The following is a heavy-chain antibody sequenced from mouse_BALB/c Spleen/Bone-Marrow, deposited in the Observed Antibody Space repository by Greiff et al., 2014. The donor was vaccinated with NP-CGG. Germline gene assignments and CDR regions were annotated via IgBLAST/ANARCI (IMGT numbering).Heavy chain of an antibody. Sequence: VQLVESGPELVKPGASVKMSCKASGYTFTSYFIHWVKQRPGQGLEWIGWIYPGDGSTKYNEKFKGKTTLTADKSSSTAYMLLSSLTSEDSAIYFCARGEYYYGSGRAWFAYWGQGTLVTVSA. CDR1: GYTFTSYF. CDR3: ARGEYYYGSGRAWFAY. J-gene: IGHJ3*01. CDR2: IYPGDGST. D-gene: IGHD1-1*01. V-gene: IGHV1S56*01.